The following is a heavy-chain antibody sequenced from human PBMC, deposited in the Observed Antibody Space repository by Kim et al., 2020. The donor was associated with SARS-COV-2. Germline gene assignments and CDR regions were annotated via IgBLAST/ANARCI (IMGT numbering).Heavy chain of an antibody. V-gene: IGHV1-18*01. CDR2: ISAYSGNT. CDR1: GYTFTSYG. J-gene: IGHJ4*02. Sequence: ASVKVSCKASGYTFTSYGISWVRQAPGQGREWMGWISAYSGNTNYAQKLQGRVTITTDTSTSTAYMELRSLRSDDTAVYYCARGTYYYDSSGYSYWGQGTLVTVSS. CDR3: ARGTYYYDSSGYSY. D-gene: IGHD3-22*01.